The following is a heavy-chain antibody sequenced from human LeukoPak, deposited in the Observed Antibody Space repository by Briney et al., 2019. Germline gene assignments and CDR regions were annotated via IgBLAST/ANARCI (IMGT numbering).Heavy chain of an antibody. CDR1: GYSFTNYW. Sequence: PGESLKISCKGSGYSFTNYWIGWVRQMPGKGLEWMGMVDPSDSDTRYSPSFQGQVTFSVEESITTASLQWSSLKASDTAMYYCARRDSSSRLVYWGQGTLVTVSS. D-gene: IGHD6-6*01. J-gene: IGHJ4*02. CDR2: VDPSDSDT. CDR3: ARRDSSSRLVY. V-gene: IGHV5-51*01.